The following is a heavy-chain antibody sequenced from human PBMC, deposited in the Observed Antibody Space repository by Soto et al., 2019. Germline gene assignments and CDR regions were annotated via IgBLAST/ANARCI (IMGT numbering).Heavy chain of an antibody. V-gene: IGHV3-53*01. CDR1: GFTVSSNY. CDR2: IYSGGST. Sequence: GGSLRLSCAASGFTVSSNYMSWVRQAPGKGLEWVSVIYSGGSTYYADSVKGRFTISRDNSKNTLYLQMNSLRAEDTAVYYCARGALPHYYGMDVWGHGTTATVSS. J-gene: IGHJ6*02. CDR3: ARGALPHYYGMDV.